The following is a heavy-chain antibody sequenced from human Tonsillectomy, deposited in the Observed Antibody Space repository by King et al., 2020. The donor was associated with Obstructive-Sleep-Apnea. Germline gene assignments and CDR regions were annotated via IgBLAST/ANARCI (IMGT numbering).Heavy chain of an antibody. D-gene: IGHD6-19*01. CDR1: GFTFSSYW. CDR2: INSDGSST. J-gene: IGHJ3*02. V-gene: IGHV3-74*01. Sequence: VQLVESGGGLVQPGGSLRLSRAASGFTFSSYWMHWVRHAPGKGLVWVSRINSDGSSTSYADSVKGRFTISRDNAKNTLYLQMNRLRAEDTAVYYCARDIAVAGNDAFDIWGQGTMVTVSS. CDR3: ARDIAVAGNDAFDI.